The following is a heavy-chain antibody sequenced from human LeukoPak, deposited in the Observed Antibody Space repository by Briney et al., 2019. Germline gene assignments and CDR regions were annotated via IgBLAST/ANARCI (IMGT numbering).Heavy chain of an antibody. CDR2: IYTSGST. V-gene: IGHV4-61*02. Sequence: PSQTLSLTCTVSGGSISSKSYYWSWIRQPAGKGLEWIGRIYTSGSTNYNPSLKSRVTMSVDTSKNQFSLKLSSVTAADTAVYYCARATWVVGATDNWFDPWGQGTLVTVSS. CDR3: ARATWVVGATDNWFDP. D-gene: IGHD1-26*01. J-gene: IGHJ5*02. CDR1: GGSISSKSYY.